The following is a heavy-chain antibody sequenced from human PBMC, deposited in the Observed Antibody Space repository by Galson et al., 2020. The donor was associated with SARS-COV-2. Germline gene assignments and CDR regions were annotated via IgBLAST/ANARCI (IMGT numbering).Heavy chain of an antibody. J-gene: IGHJ4*02. CDR3: ATLGFGELWGLDY. V-gene: IGHV3-64*02. CDR1: GSSFSSYA. Sequence: GGSLRLSCAVSGSSFSSYAMHWVRQAPGKGLEYISAISNNGDRTYYADSVKGRFTISRDNSKNTLYLQMGSLRPEDMAMYYCATLGFGELWGLDYWGQGTLVTVSS. D-gene: IGHD3-10*01. CDR2: ISNNGDRT.